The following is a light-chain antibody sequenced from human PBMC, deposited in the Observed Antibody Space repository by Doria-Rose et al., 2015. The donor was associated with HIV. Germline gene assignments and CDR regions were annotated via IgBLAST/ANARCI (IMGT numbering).Light chain of an antibody. CDR2: DGS. CDR1: QSFSSTY. J-gene: IGKJ1*01. CDR3: HQYGTSWT. Sequence: TQSPDTLSLSPGERATLSCRASQSFSSTYLAWYQQKPGQAPSLLIYDGSTRATGIPDRFSASGSGTDFTLTTNRLEPEDFALYYCHQYGTSWTFGQGTKVEI. V-gene: IGKV3-20*01.